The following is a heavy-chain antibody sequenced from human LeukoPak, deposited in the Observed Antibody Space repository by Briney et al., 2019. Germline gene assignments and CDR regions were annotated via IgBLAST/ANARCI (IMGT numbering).Heavy chain of an antibody. V-gene: IGHV3-21*01. CDR3: ARERMGATNAFDI. J-gene: IGHJ3*02. Sequence: GGSLRLSCAASGFTFSSYSMNWVRQAPGKGLEWVSSISSSSSYIYYADSMKGRFTISRDNAKNSLYLQMNSLRAEDTAVYYCARERMGATNAFDIWGQGTMVTVSS. D-gene: IGHD1-26*01. CDR1: GFTFSSYS. CDR2: ISSSSSYI.